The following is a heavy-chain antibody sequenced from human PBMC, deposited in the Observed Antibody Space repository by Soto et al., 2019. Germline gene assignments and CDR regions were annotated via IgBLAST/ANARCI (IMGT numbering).Heavy chain of an antibody. Sequence: QVQLVQSGAEVKKPGSSVKVSCKASGGTFSSYTISWVRQAPGQGLEWMGRIIPILGIANYAQKFQGRVTITADKSTSTAYMELSSLRSEDTAVYYCAREVRVLRYFDWGYYFDYWGQGTLVTVSS. D-gene: IGHD3-9*01. CDR2: IIPILGIA. CDR1: GGTFSSYT. J-gene: IGHJ4*02. CDR3: AREVRVLRYFDWGYYFDY. V-gene: IGHV1-69*08.